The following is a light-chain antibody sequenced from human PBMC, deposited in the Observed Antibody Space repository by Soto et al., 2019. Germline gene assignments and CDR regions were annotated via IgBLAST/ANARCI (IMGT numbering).Light chain of an antibody. V-gene: IGKV3D-15*01. CDR3: QVYNNWPPYT. Sequence: IVMTQSPATLSVSPGERATLSCRASQSVGSNLAWYQQKPGQAPRLLIYGASTRATGIPARFSGGGSGTEFTLTISSLQSEDFAVYYCQVYNNWPPYTFGQGTKLEIK. CDR2: GAS. J-gene: IGKJ2*01. CDR1: QSVGSN.